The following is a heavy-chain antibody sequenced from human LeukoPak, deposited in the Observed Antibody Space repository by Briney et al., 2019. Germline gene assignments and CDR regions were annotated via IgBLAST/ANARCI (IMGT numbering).Heavy chain of an antibody. CDR2: ISTTGSSI. J-gene: IGHJ6*04. D-gene: IGHD3-10*02. CDR1: GFTFSSYE. Sequence: GGSLRLSCAASGFTFSSYEMNWVRQAPGKGLEWVSYISTTGSSIYYADSVKGRFTISRDNVKNLLYRQMNSLRAEDTAVYYCAELGITMIGGVWGKGTTVTISS. CDR3: AELGITMIGGV. V-gene: IGHV3-48*03.